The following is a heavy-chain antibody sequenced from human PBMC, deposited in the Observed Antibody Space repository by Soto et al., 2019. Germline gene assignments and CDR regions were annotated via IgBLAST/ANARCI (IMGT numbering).Heavy chain of an antibody. CDR1: GGSINSYY. Sequence: SETMSLTCTVSGGSINSYYWSWIRQPPGKGLEWIGYIYYSGSTNYNPSLKSRVTISVDTSKNQFSLKLSSVTAADTAVYYCARARNYDILTGYYYPFDYWGQGTLVTVSS. CDR2: IYYSGST. CDR3: ARARNYDILTGYYYPFDY. J-gene: IGHJ4*02. V-gene: IGHV4-59*01. D-gene: IGHD3-9*01.